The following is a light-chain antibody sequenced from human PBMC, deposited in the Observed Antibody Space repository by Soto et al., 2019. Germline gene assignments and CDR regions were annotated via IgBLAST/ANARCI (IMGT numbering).Light chain of an antibody. CDR2: GAS. V-gene: IGKV3-15*01. Sequence: EIVMTQSPATLSVSPGERATLSCRARQSVSSNLAWYQQKPGQAPRLLIYGASTRATGIPARFSGSGSGTEFTLTISSLQSEDFAVYYCQQYNNWPWTSGQGTKVDIK. CDR3: QQYNNWPWT. J-gene: IGKJ1*01. CDR1: QSVSSN.